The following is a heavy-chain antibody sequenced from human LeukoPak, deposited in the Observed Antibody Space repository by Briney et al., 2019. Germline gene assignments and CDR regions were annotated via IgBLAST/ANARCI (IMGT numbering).Heavy chain of an antibody. Sequence: ASVKVSCKASGYIFTGYYMHWVRQAPGQGLEWMGWINPKSGGADYAQKFQGRVTMTRDTSISTVYMALNRLRSDDTAVYYCARGPPEYCSGGSCYSGRNWIDPWGQGTLVTVSS. CDR1: GYIFTGYY. D-gene: IGHD2-15*01. J-gene: IGHJ5*02. CDR2: INPKSGGA. V-gene: IGHV1-2*02. CDR3: ARGPPEYCSGGSCYSGRNWIDP.